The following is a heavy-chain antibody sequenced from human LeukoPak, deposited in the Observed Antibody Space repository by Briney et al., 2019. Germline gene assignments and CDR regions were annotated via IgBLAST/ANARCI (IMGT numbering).Heavy chain of an antibody. V-gene: IGHV1-46*01. CDR3: AGSYYYDSSGYRTYDAFDI. J-gene: IGHJ3*02. CDR2: INPSGGST. D-gene: IGHD3-22*01. CDR1: GYTFTSYY. Sequence: GASVKVSCKASGYTFTSYYMHWVRQAPGQGLEWMGIINPSGGSTSYAQKFQGRVTMTRDTSTSTVYMELSSLRSEDTAVYYCAGSYYYDSSGYRTYDAFDIWGQGTMVTVSS.